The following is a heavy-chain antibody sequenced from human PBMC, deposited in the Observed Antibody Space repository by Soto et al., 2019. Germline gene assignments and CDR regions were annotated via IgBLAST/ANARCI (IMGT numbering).Heavy chain of an antibody. CDR3: ATSGCTGDYFDY. CDR2: INYSGST. Sequence: QVQLQESGPGLVKPSETLSLTCTVSGGSISSYYWSWIRQPPGKGLEWIGYINYSGSTNYNPSLKTRVNFSVEPSKNTFALKLSSVTAADTAVYYCATSGCTGDYFDYWGQGTLVTVSS. CDR1: GGSISSYY. J-gene: IGHJ4*02. V-gene: IGHV4-59*01. D-gene: IGHD6-25*01.